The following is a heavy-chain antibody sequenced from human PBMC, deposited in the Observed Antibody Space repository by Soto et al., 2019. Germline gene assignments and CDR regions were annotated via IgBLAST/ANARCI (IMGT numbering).Heavy chain of an antibody. CDR1: GFTFSSYS. D-gene: IGHD4-17*01. CDR2: ISSSSSTI. V-gene: IGHV3-48*01. CDR3: ARDVTTVTTANGDY. J-gene: IGHJ4*02. Sequence: GGSLRLSCAASGFTFSSYSMNWVRQAPGKGLEWVSYISSSSSTIYYADSVKGRFTISRDNAKNSLYLQMNSLRAEDTAVYYCARDVTTVTTANGDYWGQGTLVTV.